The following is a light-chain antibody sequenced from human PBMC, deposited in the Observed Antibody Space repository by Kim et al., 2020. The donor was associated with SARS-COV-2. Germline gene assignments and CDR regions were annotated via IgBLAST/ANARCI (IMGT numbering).Light chain of an antibody. V-gene: IGKV3-20*01. J-gene: IGKJ4*01. CDR2: GAS. CDR1: LSVSSSY. CDR3: QQYGTSPLT. Sequence: PGERAALSCRASLSVSSSYLAWYQKKPGQAPRLLIYGASSRATGIPDRFSGSGSGTDFTLTITRLEPDDFAVYYCQQYGTSPLTFGGGTKVDIK.